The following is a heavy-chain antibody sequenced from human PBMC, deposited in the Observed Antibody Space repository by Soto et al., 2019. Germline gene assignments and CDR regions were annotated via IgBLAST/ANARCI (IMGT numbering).Heavy chain of an antibody. V-gene: IGHV4-34*01. CDR2: INHSGST. D-gene: IGHD3-10*01. J-gene: IGHJ3*02. Sequence: PSETLSLTCAVYGGSFSGYYWSWIRQPPGKGLEWIGEINHSGSTNYNPSLKSRVTISVDTSKNQFSLKLSSVTAADTAVYYCARLIWFGELLSVPSAFDIWGQGTMVTVSS. CDR3: ARLIWFGELLSVPSAFDI. CDR1: GGSFSGYY.